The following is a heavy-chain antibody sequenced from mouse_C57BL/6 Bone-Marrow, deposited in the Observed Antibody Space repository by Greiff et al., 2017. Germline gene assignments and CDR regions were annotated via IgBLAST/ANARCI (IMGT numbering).Heavy chain of an antibody. J-gene: IGHJ2*01. CDR1: GYTFTSYW. V-gene: IGHV1-55*01. CDR3: ARFVFDY. CDR2: IYPGSGST. Sequence: QVQLQQPGAELVKPGASVKMSCKASGYTFTSYWITWVKQRPGQGLEWIGDIYPGSGSTNYNEKYKSKATLTVDTSSSTAYMELRSLTSEDSAVYVGARFVFDYWGQGTTLTVSS.